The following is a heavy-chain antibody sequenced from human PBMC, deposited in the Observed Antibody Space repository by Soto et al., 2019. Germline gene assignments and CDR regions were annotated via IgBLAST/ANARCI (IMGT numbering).Heavy chain of an antibody. V-gene: IGHV1-3*04. J-gene: IGHJ4*02. D-gene: IGHD1-1*01. CDR1: GYTFTAHA. CDR2: INTGKGDT. CDR3: ARNILGGPTDG. Sequence: ASVKVSCKASGYTFTAHAMHWVRQAPGQGLEWMGWINTGKGDTKYSQKFQGRITITRDTSASTTYMELSSLKSEDTALYYCARNILGGPTDGWGPGTLVTVSS.